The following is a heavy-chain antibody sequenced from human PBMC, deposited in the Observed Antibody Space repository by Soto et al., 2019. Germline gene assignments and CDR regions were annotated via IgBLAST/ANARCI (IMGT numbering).Heavy chain of an antibody. CDR3: AKGHAHLRFLEWLLFPHPFDY. CDR1: GFTFSSYA. Sequence: PGGSLRLSCAASGFTFSSYAMSWVRQAPGKGLEWVSAISGSGGSTYYADSVKGRFTISRDNSKNTLYLQMNSLRAEDTAVYYCAKGHAHLRFLEWLLFPHPFDYWGQGTLVTVSS. CDR2: ISGSGGST. D-gene: IGHD3-3*01. V-gene: IGHV3-23*01. J-gene: IGHJ4*02.